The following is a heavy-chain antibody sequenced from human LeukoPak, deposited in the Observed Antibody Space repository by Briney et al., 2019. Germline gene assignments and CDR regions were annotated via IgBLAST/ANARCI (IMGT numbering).Heavy chain of an antibody. Sequence: PGGSLRLSCAASGFTFSSYAMSWVRQAPGKGLRWVSAISGSGGSTYYADSVKGRFTISRDNSKNTLYLQMNSLRAEDTAVYYCARDPGYSYGIPFDYWGQGTLVTVSS. CDR1: GFTFSSYA. J-gene: IGHJ4*02. V-gene: IGHV3-23*01. CDR2: ISGSGGST. CDR3: ARDPGYSYGIPFDY. D-gene: IGHD5-18*01.